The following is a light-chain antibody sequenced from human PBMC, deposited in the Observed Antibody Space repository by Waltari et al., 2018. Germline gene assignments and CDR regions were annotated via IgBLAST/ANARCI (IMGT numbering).Light chain of an antibody. CDR3: QSYDSSLSVVV. CDR1: HSNIGAGYD. J-gene: IGLJ2*01. V-gene: IGLV1-40*01. CDR2: GNS. Sequence: QSVLTQPPSVSGAPGQRVTISCTGSHSNIGAGYDVHWYQQLPGTAPKLLIYGNSNRPSGVPDRFSGSKSGTSASLAITGLQAEDEADYYCQSYDSSLSVVVFGGGTKLTVL.